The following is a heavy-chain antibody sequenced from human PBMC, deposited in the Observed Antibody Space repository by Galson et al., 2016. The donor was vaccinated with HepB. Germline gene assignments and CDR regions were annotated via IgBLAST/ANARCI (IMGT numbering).Heavy chain of an antibody. J-gene: IGHJ6*02. CDR1: GFTFNNYA. V-gene: IGHV3-23*01. CDR2: ISGGGDIT. CDR3: VKDSIYCSNSSCYNHQYYFGMDV. D-gene: IGHD2-2*02. Sequence: SLRLSCAASGFTFNNYAMSWVRQAPGKGLEWVSVISGGGDITYYADSVKGRFTISRDNSKNTLYLQMNSLRAEDTAVFYCVKDSIYCSNSSCYNHQYYFGMDVWGQGTTVTVSS.